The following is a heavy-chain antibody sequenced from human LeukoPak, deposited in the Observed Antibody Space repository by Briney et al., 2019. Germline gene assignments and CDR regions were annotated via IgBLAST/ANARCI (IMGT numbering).Heavy chain of an antibody. V-gene: IGHV4-30-2*01. CDR1: GGSISSGGYY. CDR2: IYHSGST. CDR3: ARAYSSSWYGLEAFDI. J-gene: IGHJ3*02. D-gene: IGHD6-13*01. Sequence: PSQTLSLTCTVSGGSISSGGYYWSWIRQPPGKGLEWIGYIYHSGSTYYNPSLKSRVTISVDTSKNQFSLKLSSVTAADTAVYYCARAYSSSWYGLEAFDIWGQGTMVTVSS.